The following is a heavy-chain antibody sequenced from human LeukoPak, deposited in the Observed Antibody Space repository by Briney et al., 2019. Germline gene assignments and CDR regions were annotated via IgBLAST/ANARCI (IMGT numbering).Heavy chain of an antibody. Sequence: GGSLRLSCAASGFIFSSYWMHWVRQAPGKGLVCVSHINNDGSSTNYADSVKGRFTISRDNAKNTLYLQMNSLRAEDTAIYYCATSRTFDYWGQGTLVTVSS. CDR2: INNDGSST. CDR1: GFIFSSYW. D-gene: IGHD2-2*01. J-gene: IGHJ4*02. CDR3: ATSRTFDY. V-gene: IGHV3-74*01.